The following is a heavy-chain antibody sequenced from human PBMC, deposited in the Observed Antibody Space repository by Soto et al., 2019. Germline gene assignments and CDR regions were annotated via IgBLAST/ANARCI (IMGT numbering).Heavy chain of an antibody. J-gene: IGHJ6*03. D-gene: IGHD3-10*02. Sequence: PGGSLRLSCAASGFTFSSYGMHWVRQAPGKGLEWVAVIWYDGSNKYYADSVKGRFTISRDNSKNTLYLQMNSLRAEDTAVYYCARDAIIFGELLGYYMDVWGQGTMVTVSS. CDR2: IWYDGSNK. CDR1: GFTFSSYG. V-gene: IGHV3-33*01. CDR3: ARDAIIFGELLGYYMDV.